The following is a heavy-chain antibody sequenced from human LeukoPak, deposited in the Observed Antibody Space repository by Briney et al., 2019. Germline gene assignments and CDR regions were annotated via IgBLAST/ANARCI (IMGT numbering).Heavy chain of an antibody. CDR3: ARGRGGSYHY. Sequence: GGSLRLSCAASGFTFSNGWMHWVRQAPGKGLVWVSRINTDGSTTTYADSVKGRFTISRDNAKNTLYLQMNSLRVEDTAVYYCARGRGGSYHYWGQGTLVTVPS. CDR1: GFTFSNGW. V-gene: IGHV3-74*01. D-gene: IGHD1-26*01. J-gene: IGHJ4*02. CDR2: INTDGSTT.